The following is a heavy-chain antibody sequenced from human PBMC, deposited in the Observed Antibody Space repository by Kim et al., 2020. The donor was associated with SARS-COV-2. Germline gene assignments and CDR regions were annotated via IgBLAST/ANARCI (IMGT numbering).Heavy chain of an antibody. J-gene: IGHJ6*02. CDR1: GFTFSSYG. V-gene: IGHV3-30*18. Sequence: GGSLRLSCAASGFTFSSYGMHWVRQAPGKGLEWVTIISYDGSYQYYADSVKGRFTISRDNSKNTLYLLMNSLRVEDTAVYYCAKGADYGDYYYYGLDVWGQGTTVTVSS. CDR3: AKGADYGDYYYYGLDV. CDR2: ISYDGSYQ. D-gene: IGHD4-17*01.